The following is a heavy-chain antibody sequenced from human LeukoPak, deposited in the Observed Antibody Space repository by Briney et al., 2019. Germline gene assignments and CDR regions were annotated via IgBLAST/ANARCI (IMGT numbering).Heavy chain of an antibody. CDR2: LDSSGGNT. CDR3: AKPFQWMVGFDY. J-gene: IGHJ4*02. D-gene: IGHD6-19*01. CDR1: GFTFSTYA. Sequence: GGSLRLSCVASGFTFSTYAMSWVRQAPGKGLEWVSGLDSSGGNTGYADSVKGRFTISRDNSKSTLFLQMNSLRAEDTAVYYCAKPFQWMVGFDYWGQGTLVTVSS. V-gene: IGHV3-23*05.